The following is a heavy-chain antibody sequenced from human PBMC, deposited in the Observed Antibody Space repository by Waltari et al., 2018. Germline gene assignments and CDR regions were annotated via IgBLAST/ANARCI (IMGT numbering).Heavy chain of an antibody. J-gene: IGHJ6*02. D-gene: IGHD3-10*01. V-gene: IGHV3-33*01. CDR3: ARDRLWFGESRGYYYYGMDV. CDR1: GFTFSSYG. CDR2: IWYDGSNK. Sequence: QVQLVESGGGVVQPGRSLRLSCAASGFTFSSYGMHWVRQAPGKGLEWVAVIWYDGSNKYYADSGKGLFTIARDNSKNTLYLQMNSLRAEDTAVYYCARDRLWFGESRGYYYYGMDVWGQGTTVTVSS.